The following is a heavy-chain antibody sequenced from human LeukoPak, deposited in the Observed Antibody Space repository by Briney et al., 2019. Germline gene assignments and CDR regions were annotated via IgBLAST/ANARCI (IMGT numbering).Heavy chain of an antibody. V-gene: IGHV4-39*02. Sequence: SETLSLTCTVSSASISSSPYYWGWIRQSPGKGLEWIGSISYSGTTYYNPSLKSRVTISVDTSKNHFSLKLSSVTAADTAVYYCARGGYCGGDCHFYYWGQGTLVTVSS. D-gene: IGHD2-21*02. CDR1: SASISSSPYY. CDR3: ARGGYCGGDCHFYY. CDR2: ISYSGTT. J-gene: IGHJ4*02.